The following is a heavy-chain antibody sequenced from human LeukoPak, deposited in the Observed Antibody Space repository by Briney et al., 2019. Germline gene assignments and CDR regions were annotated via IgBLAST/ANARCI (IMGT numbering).Heavy chain of an antibody. J-gene: IGHJ4*02. CDR2: IWYDGSNK. CDR3: AKALGRDGYNSGDY. D-gene: IGHD5-24*01. Sequence: GRSLRLSCAASGFTFSSYGMHWVRQAPGKRLEWVAVIWYDGSNKYYADSVKGRFTISRDNSKNTLYLQMNSLRAEDTAVYYCAKALGRDGYNSGDYWGQGTLVTVSS. CDR1: GFTFSSYG. V-gene: IGHV3-33*06.